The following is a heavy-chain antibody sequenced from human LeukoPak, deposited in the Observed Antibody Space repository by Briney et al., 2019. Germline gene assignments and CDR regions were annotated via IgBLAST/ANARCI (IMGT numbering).Heavy chain of an antibody. CDR2: INQDGTEK. J-gene: IGHJ4*02. CDR1: GFTFTTYW. CDR3: ANTNLQDDYGDPLFDY. D-gene: IGHD4-17*01. V-gene: IGHV3-7*01. Sequence: PGGSLRLSCAASGFTFTTYWMSWVRQAPGKGLGWVASINQDGTEKYYVDSVKGRFTISRDNAKDSLYLQMNSLRAEDTAVYYCANTNLQDDYGDPLFDYWGQGTLVTVSS.